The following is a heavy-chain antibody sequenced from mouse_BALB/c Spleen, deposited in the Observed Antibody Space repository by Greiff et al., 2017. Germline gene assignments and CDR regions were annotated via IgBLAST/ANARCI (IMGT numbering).Heavy chain of an antibody. D-gene: IGHD2-4*01. V-gene: IGHV5-17*02. Sequence: EVKLMESGGGLVQPGGSRKLSCAASGFTFSSFGMHWVRQAPEKGLEWVAYISSGSSTIYYADTVKGRFTISRDNPKNTLFLQMTSLRSEDTAMYYCARYYDSYYAMDDWGQGTSVTVSS. CDR1: GFTFSSFG. CDR3: ARYYDSYYAMDD. J-gene: IGHJ4*01. CDR2: ISSGSSTI.